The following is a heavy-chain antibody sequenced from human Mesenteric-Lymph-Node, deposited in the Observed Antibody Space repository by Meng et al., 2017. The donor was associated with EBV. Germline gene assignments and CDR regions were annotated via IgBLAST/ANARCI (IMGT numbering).Heavy chain of an antibody. CDR3: ARGHDSSGYGYVV. V-gene: IGHV4-39*07. Sequence: VPRQAKASGVLALSFTLSCSHISSISYLRGWIRQPPGKALEWIGGMYFGVNSYYNPPFKSRVTRSIALSKDQFSLKLNSVTAADTAVYYCARGHDSSGYGYVVGGQGTLVTVSS. CDR1: CSHISSISYL. CDR2: MYFGVNS. D-gene: IGHD3-22*01. J-gene: IGHJ4*02.